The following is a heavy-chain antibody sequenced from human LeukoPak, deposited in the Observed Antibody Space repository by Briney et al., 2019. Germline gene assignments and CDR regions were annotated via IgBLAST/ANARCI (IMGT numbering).Heavy chain of an antibody. CDR1: GYSISSGYY. CDR2: IYHSGST. J-gene: IGHJ6*04. V-gene: IGHV4-38-2*01. Sequence: SETPSLTCAVSGYSISSGYYWGWIRQPPGKGLEWIGSIYHSGSTYYNPSLKSRVTISVDTSKNQFSLNLSSVTAADTAVYYCAREIRYCSSTSCYGGYGMDVWGKGTTVTVSS. D-gene: IGHD2-2*01. CDR3: AREIRYCSSTSCYGGYGMDV.